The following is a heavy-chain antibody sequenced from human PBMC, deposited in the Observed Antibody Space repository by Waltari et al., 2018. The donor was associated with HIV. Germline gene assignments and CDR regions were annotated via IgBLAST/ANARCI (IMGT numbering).Heavy chain of an antibody. CDR3: AKDFDTSGLPYVVIDS. CDR2: ISGSGSQT. J-gene: IGHJ4*02. V-gene: IGHV3-23*04. CDR1: GVTFRSPA. D-gene: IGHD3-22*01. Sequence: EVKLVQSGGGLVQPGGSLRLSCAASGVTFRSPAISWVRRAPGKGLQWVSTISGSGSQTYYAESAKGRFAISRDNSEDTLILQMTRLRVEDTALYFCAKDFDTSGLPYVVIDSWGQGTLVTVSS.